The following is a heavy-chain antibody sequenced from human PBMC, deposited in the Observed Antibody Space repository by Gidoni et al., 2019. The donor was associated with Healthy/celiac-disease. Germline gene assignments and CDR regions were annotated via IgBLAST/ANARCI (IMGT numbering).Heavy chain of an antibody. Sequence: QVQLQESGPGLVKPSGTLSLTCAVSGGSISSSNWWSWVRQPPGKGLEWIGEIYHSGSTNYNPSLKSRVTISVDKSKNQFSLKLSSVTAADTAVYYCARHEGYCSGGSCYGVYYYYGMDVWGQGTTVTVSS. J-gene: IGHJ6*02. CDR1: GGSISSSNW. CDR2: IYHSGST. V-gene: IGHV4-4*02. CDR3: ARHEGYCSGGSCYGVYYYYGMDV. D-gene: IGHD2-15*01.